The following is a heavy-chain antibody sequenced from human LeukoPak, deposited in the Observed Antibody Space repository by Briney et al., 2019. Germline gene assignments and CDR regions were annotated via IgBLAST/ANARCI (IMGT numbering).Heavy chain of an antibody. CDR2: ISYDANNE. CDR3: TKDRHPARTDGYYFDY. Sequence: GGSLRLSCAASAFTFRTYGMHWVRQAPGKGLEWVAVISYDANNENYADSVKGRFTISRDNSKNTLYLQMNSLRAEDTAVYYCTKDRHPARTDGYYFDYWGQGTLVTVSS. D-gene: IGHD1-14*01. CDR1: AFTFRTYG. J-gene: IGHJ4*02. V-gene: IGHV3-30*18.